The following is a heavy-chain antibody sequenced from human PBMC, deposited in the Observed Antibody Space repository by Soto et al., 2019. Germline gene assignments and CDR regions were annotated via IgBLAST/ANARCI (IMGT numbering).Heavy chain of an antibody. CDR2: IWYDGSNK. CDR1: GFTFSSYG. Sequence: GGSLRLSCAASGFTFSSYGMHWVRQAPGKGLEWVAVIWYDGSNKYYADSVKGRFTISRDNSKNTLYLQMNSLRAEDTAVYYCARGGEDYYYYGMDVWGQGTTVTVSS. J-gene: IGHJ6*02. CDR3: ARGGEDYYYYGMDV. D-gene: IGHD3-16*01. V-gene: IGHV3-33*01.